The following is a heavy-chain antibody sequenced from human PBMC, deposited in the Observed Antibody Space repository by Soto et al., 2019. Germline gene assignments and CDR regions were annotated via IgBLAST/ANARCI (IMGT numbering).Heavy chain of an antibody. J-gene: IGHJ3*02. D-gene: IGHD3-3*01. Sequence: QVQLQESGPGLVKPSETLSLTCTVSGGSISSYYWSWIRQPPGKGLEWIGYIYYSGSTNYNPSLKRRVTISVDTSKNQFSLKLSSVTAADTAVYYCARDAGGYYDFWSGYYPKDAFDIWGQGTMVTVSS. CDR3: ARDAGGYYDFWSGYYPKDAFDI. CDR1: GGSISSYY. CDR2: IYYSGST. V-gene: IGHV4-59*01.